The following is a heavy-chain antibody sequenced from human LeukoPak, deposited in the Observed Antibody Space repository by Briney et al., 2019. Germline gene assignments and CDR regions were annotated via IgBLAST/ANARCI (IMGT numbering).Heavy chain of an antibody. Sequence: GGSLRLSCAASGFTVSSNYMSWVRQAPGKGLEWVSVIYSGGTTYYADSVNGRFTISRDHSKNTPNLKMNSLRGEDTAVYYCARGTIGYTYGLDYWGQGTLVTVSS. V-gene: IGHV3-53*01. J-gene: IGHJ4*02. CDR2: IYSGGTT. CDR1: GFTVSSNY. D-gene: IGHD5-18*01. CDR3: ARGTIGYTYGLDY.